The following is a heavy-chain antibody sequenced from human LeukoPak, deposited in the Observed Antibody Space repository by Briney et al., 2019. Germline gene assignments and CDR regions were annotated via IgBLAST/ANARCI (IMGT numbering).Heavy chain of an antibody. CDR1: GYSISSGYY. Sequence: SETLSLTCTVSGYSISSGYYWGWIRQPPGKGLEWIGSIYRSGSTYYNPSLKSRVTISVDTSKNQFSLKLSSVTAADTAVYYCARVSSNNWYNERGAFDIWGQGTMVTVSS. V-gene: IGHV4-38-2*02. J-gene: IGHJ3*02. D-gene: IGHD6-13*01. CDR2: IYRSGST. CDR3: ARVSSNNWYNERGAFDI.